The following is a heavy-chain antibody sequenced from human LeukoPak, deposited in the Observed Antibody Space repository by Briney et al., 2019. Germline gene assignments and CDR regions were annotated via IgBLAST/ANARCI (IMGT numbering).Heavy chain of an antibody. CDR3: ARSIAVDDAFDI. CDR2: IISDGSAT. V-gene: IGHV3-74*01. CDR1: GLTFSSYW. J-gene: IGHJ3*02. Sequence: PGGSLRLSCVASGLTFSSYWMHWVRQTPGKGLVWVSRIISDGSATSHADSVTGRFTISRDNAKNTLYLQMNSLRDDDTAVYYCARSIAVDDAFDIWGQGTMVTVSS. D-gene: IGHD6-19*01.